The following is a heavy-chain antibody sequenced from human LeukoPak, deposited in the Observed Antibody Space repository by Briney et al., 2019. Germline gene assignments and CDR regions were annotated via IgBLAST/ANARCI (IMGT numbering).Heavy chain of an antibody. CDR2: IHYSGNF. J-gene: IGHJ5*01. V-gene: IGHV4-31*03. D-gene: IGHD1-1*01. Sequence: PSQTLSLTCTVSGGSVSSGDSYWNWIRQHPGKGLEWIGYIHYSGNFDYNPSLKSRVTISVDTSNNQFSMRLASVTAADTAVYYCAREERRRGTDWFPSWGQGTLVTVSS. CDR3: AREERRRGTDWFPS. CDR1: GGSVSSGDSY.